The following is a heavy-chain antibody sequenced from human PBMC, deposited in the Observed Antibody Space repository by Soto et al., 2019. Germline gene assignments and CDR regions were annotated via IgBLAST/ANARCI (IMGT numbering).Heavy chain of an antibody. D-gene: IGHD1-26*01. CDR3: ARWEQYRGGLFAY. CDR2: TYYRSKWYY. J-gene: IGHJ4*01. Sequence: PSQTLSLTCAITGDSVSSNSAGWSWVRQSPSRGLEWLGRTYYRSKWYYEYAVSVRGRITINPDTSKNQYSLQLNSVTPEDTVVYFFARWEQYRGGLFAYWAQGTLVTVSS. V-gene: IGHV6-1*01. CDR1: GDSVSSNSAG.